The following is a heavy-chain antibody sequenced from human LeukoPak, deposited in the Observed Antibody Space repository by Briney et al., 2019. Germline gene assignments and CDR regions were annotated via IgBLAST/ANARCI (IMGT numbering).Heavy chain of an antibody. J-gene: IGHJ3*02. Sequence: GGSLRLSCAASGFTFSSYWMHWVRQAPGKGLVWVSRINSDGSSTSYADPVKGRFTISRDNAKNTLYLQMNSLRAEDTAVYYCARANYYGSGRAAFDIWGQGTMVTVSS. CDR1: GFTFSSYW. V-gene: IGHV3-74*01. CDR2: INSDGSST. CDR3: ARANYYGSGRAAFDI. D-gene: IGHD3-10*01.